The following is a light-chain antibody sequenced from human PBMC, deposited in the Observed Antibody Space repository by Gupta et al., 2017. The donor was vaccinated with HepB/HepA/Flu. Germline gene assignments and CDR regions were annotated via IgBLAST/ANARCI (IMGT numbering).Light chain of an antibody. V-gene: IGLV1-44*01. CDR3: AAWDNSLKGGM. CDR1: NSNIGSHD. Sequence: QSVLTQPPSASGTPGQRVTIYCSGSNSNIGSHDVNWYLPLPGTAPKRLIYSNDKRPSGVPDRFSGSKSGTSASLAINGLQSEDEADYYCAAWDNSLKGGMFGGGTKLTVL. J-gene: IGLJ3*02. CDR2: SND.